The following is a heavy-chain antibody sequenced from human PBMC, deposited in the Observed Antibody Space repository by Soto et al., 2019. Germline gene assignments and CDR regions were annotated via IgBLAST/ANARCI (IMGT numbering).Heavy chain of an antibody. CDR3: ATSLWFGTQVEL. D-gene: IGHD3-10*01. CDR1: GGYFNDNY. V-gene: IGHV4-34*01. Sequence: QVQLQQWGAGLLKPSETLSLSCAVYGGYFNDNYYTWFRQPPGKGLEWIGEISRSGATKYIPSLKSRAAISFDTSKNQVSLKVTSVTAADTGVYYCATSLWFGTQVELWGQGALVTVSS. J-gene: IGHJ5*02. CDR2: ISRSGAT.